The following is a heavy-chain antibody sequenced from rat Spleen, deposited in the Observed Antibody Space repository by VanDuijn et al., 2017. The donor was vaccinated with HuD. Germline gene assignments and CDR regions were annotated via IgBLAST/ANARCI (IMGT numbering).Heavy chain of an antibody. CDR3: TRMMVTLKGPFAY. V-gene: IGHV5-31*01. D-gene: IGHD1-12*03. J-gene: IGHJ3*01. CDR2: ISPSGGST. CDR1: GFTFNNYW. Sequence: EVQLVESGGGLVQPGRSLKLSCVASGFTFNNYWMTWIRQAPTKGLEWVASISPSGGSTYYRDSVKGRFTISRDNAKSTLYLQMDSLRSEDTATYYCTRMMVTLKGPFAYWGQGTLVTVSS.